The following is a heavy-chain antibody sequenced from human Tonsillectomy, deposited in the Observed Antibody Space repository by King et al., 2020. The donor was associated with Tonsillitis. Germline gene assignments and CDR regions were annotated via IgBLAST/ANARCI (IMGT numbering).Heavy chain of an antibody. J-gene: IGHJ4*02. D-gene: IGHD5-18*01. CDR2: ISYEGSTK. V-gene: IGHV3-30*18. CDR1: GFTFSNYG. CDR3: AQSGDSYGFDS. Sequence: MGEDGGGVVQPGRSLRLSCEASGFTFSNYGMHWVRQAPGKGLEWVAVISYEGSTKYYDDSVKGRFTISRDNSKNTVYLQMKSLRAEDTSLYYCAQSGDSYGFDSWGQGILVTVSS.